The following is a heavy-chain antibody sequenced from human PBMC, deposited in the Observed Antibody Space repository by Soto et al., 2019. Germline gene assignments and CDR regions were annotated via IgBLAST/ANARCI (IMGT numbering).Heavy chain of an antibody. CDR1: GGSISSSNW. CDR3: ARAGYCSGGSCGFYYYYMDV. CDR2: IYHSGST. J-gene: IGHJ6*03. D-gene: IGHD2-15*01. Sequence: ETLSLTCTVSGGSISSSNWWSWVRQPPGKGLEWIGEIYHSGSTNYNPSLKSRVTISVDKSKNQFSLKLSSVTAADTAVYYCARAGYCSGGSCGFYYYYMDVWGKGTTVTVSS. V-gene: IGHV4-4*02.